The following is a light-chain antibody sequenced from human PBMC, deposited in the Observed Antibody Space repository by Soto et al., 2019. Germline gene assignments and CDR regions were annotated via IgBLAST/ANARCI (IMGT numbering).Light chain of an antibody. CDR3: SSYAGSGTFEI. V-gene: IGLV2-14*01. Sequence: QSALTQPASVSASPGQPVTISCTGTSSDIGVYNYVSWYQQHPGKAPKLMIYDVTHRPSGVSNRFSGSKSGNTASLTISGLQAEDEADYYCSSYAGSGTFEIFGGGTKLTVL. CDR1: SSDIGVYNY. J-gene: IGLJ2*01. CDR2: DVT.